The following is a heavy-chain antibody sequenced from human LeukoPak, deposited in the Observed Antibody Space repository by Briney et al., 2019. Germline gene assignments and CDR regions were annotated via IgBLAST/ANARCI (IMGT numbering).Heavy chain of an antibody. D-gene: IGHD6-13*01. J-gene: IGHJ4*02. CDR2: INPNSGGT. CDR1: GYTFTGYY. Sequence: GASVKVSCKASGYTFTGYYMHWVRQAPRQGLEWMGWINPNSGGTNYAQKFLGRVTMTRDTSISTAYMELSRLRSDDTAVYYCARFPGIAAAGSDFWGQGTLVTVSS. V-gene: IGHV1-2*02. CDR3: ARFPGIAAAGSDF.